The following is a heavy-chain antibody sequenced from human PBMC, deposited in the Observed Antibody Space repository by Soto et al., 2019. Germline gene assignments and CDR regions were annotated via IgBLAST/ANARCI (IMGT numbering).Heavy chain of an antibody. CDR2: IYYTGST. D-gene: IGHD3-3*01. Sequence: SETLSLTCTVSGGSINSGGYYWNWIRQHPGKGLEWIGYIYYTGSTSYNPSLKSRVTMSVDTSKNQFSLTLSSVTAADTAVYYCARAQTMFGVRKVFDFWGHGTLGTVS. V-gene: IGHV4-31*03. CDR3: ARAQTMFGVRKVFDF. CDR1: GGSINSGGYY. J-gene: IGHJ4*01.